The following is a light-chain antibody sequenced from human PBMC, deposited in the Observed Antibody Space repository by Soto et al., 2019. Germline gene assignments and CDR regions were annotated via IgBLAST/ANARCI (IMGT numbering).Light chain of an antibody. CDR1: QSISSY. V-gene: IGKV1-39*01. J-gene: IGKJ1*01. CDR2: AAS. CDR3: QQSYSTPRT. Sequence: IPMTQSPSSLSASVGDRVTITCRASQSISSYLNWYQQKPGKAPKLLIYAASSLQSGVPSRFSGSGSRTYFTMTISSLQHEDFATYYCQQSYSTPRTFGQGPKTEIK.